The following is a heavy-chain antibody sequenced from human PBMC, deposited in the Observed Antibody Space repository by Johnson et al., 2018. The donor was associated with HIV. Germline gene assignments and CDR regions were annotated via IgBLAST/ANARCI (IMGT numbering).Heavy chain of an antibody. CDR2: IYSGGTT. V-gene: IGHV3-53*01. D-gene: IGHD5-18*01. Sequence: VQLVESGGGLIQPGGSLRLSCAASGFTVSSNYMSWVRQAPGKGLEWVSVIYSGGTTYYADSVKGRFTISRDNAKNTLYLQMNSLRAEDTAVYYCAREWDTDMAGDAFDIWGQGTMVTVSS. J-gene: IGHJ3*02. CDR3: AREWDTDMAGDAFDI. CDR1: GFTVSSNY.